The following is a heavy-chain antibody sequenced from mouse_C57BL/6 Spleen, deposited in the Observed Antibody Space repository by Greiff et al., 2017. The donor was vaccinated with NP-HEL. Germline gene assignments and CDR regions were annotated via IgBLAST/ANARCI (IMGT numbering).Heavy chain of an antibody. J-gene: IGHJ4*01. CDR2: IDPSDSYT. Sequence: VQLQQPGAELVKPGASVKLSCKASGYTFTSYWMQWVKQRPGQGLEWIGEIDPSDSYTNYNQKFKGKATLTVDTSSSTAYMQLSSLTSEDSAVYYCARCDGYSPYYAMDYWGQGTSVTVSS. CDR3: ARCDGYSPYYAMDY. CDR1: GYTFTSYW. D-gene: IGHD2-3*01. V-gene: IGHV1-50*01.